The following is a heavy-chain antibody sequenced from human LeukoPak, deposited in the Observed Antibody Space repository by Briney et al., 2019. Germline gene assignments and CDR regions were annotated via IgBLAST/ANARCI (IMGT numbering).Heavy chain of an antibody. J-gene: IGHJ4*02. D-gene: IGHD2-21*02. CDR1: GFTFSSYA. CDR3: AKDPAIVVVTAPSSPPDY. Sequence: PGGSLRLSCAASGFTFSSYAMSWVRQAPGKGLEWVSAISGSGGSTYYADSVKGRFTISRDNSKNTLYLQMNSLRAEDTAVYYCAKDPAIVVVTAPSSPPDYWGQGTLVTVSS. V-gene: IGHV3-23*01. CDR2: ISGSGGST.